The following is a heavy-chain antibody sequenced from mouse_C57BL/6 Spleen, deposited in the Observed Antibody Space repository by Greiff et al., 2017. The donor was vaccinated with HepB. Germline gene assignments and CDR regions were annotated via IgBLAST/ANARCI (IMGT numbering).Heavy chain of an antibody. CDR3: ASAPNYGSRSWFAY. J-gene: IGHJ3*01. Sequence: EVQLQQSGPELVKPGASVKISCKASGYTFTDYYMNWVKQSHGKSLEWIGDINPNNGGTSYNQKFKGKATLTVDKSSSTAYMELRSLTSEDSAVYYCASAPNYGSRSWFAYWGQGTLVTVSA. V-gene: IGHV1-26*01. CDR1: GYTFTDYY. D-gene: IGHD1-1*01. CDR2: INPNNGGT.